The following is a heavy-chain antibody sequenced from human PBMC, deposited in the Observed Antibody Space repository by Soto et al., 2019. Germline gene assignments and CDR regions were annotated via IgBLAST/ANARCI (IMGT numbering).Heavy chain of an antibody. CDR2: IIPIFGTA. V-gene: IGHV1-69*13. CDR1: GGTLSSDA. D-gene: IGHD3-22*01. J-gene: IGHJ5*02. CDR3: ALPQYYSDSSGYFFNDWFDP. Sequence: SVKLSCQASGGTLSSDAISWLRQAPRQGVEWMGGIIPIFGTANDAQKFQGRVTITADESTSTAYMELSSLRSEDTAVYHSALPQYYSDSSGYFFNDWFDPWGQGTLVPVSS.